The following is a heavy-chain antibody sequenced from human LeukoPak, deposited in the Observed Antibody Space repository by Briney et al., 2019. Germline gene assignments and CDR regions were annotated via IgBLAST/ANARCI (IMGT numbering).Heavy chain of an antibody. D-gene: IGHD3-22*01. CDR2: IIPIFGTA. V-gene: IGHV1-69*13. Sequence: SVKVSCKASGGTFSSYAISWVRQAPGQGLEWMGGIIPIFGTANYAQKFQGRVTITADESTSTAYMELSSLRAEDTAMYYCARDLKHYYDSSGSGWGQGTLVTVSS. CDR1: GGTFSSYA. CDR3: ARDLKHYYDSSGSG. J-gene: IGHJ4*02.